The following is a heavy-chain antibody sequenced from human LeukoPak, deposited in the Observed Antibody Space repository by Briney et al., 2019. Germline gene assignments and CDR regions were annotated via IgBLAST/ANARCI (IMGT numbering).Heavy chain of an antibody. CDR2: IEKDGSEK. CDR3: ARARIDY. Sequence: GGSLRLSCVVSGFTFSQYWMSWVRQAPGKGLEWVANIEKDGSEKNYVDSVKGRFTISRDNAKNSVYLQMDSLRAEDTAVYYCARARIDYWGQGTLVTVSS. J-gene: IGHJ4*02. CDR1: GFTFSQYW. V-gene: IGHV3-7*04. D-gene: IGHD1-14*01.